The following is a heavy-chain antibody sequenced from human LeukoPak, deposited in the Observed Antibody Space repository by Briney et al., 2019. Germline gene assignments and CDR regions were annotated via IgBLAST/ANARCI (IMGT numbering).Heavy chain of an antibody. CDR3: ARRRDIAALYYMDV. D-gene: IGHD6-25*01. CDR2: IYPGDSDT. CDR1: GDSFISYW. Sequence: GESLKISCKVSGDSFISYWTGWVRQMPGKGLEWMGRIYPGDSDTIYRPSFQGQVTISVDKSISTAYLQWSSLKASDTATYYCARRRDIAALYYMDVWGKGTTVTVSS. V-gene: IGHV5-51*01. J-gene: IGHJ6*03.